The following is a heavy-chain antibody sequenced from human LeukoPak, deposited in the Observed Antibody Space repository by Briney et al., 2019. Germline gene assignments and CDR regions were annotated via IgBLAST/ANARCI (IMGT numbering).Heavy chain of an antibody. V-gene: IGHV3-74*01. Sequence: GGSLRLSCAASGFTFSDYWMHWVRQAREKGLMWVSTIGLAGEYTTYADSVKGRFTISRDNAKDTLYLQMNSLRAEDTALYYCASGNSHAFDIWGQGTMVTVSS. J-gene: IGHJ3*02. CDR2: IGLAGEYT. CDR3: ASGNSHAFDI. CDR1: GFTFSDYW.